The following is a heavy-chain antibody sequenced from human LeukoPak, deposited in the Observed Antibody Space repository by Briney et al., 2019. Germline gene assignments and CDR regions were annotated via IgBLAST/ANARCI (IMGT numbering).Heavy chain of an antibody. J-gene: IGHJ4*02. CDR1: GGTFCSYA. V-gene: IGHV1-69*13. Sequence: GASVKVSCKASGGTFCSYAISWVRQAPGQGLEWMGGIIPIFGTANYAQKFQGRVTITADESTSTAYMELSSLRSEDTAVYYCARVYYYDSSGYYHPFDYWGQGTLVTVSS. D-gene: IGHD3-22*01. CDR2: IIPIFGTA. CDR3: ARVYYYDSSGYYHPFDY.